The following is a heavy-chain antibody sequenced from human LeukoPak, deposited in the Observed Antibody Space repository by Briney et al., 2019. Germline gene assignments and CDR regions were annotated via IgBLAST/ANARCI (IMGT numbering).Heavy chain of an antibody. Sequence: SETLSLTCTVSGGSISSSSYYWSWIRQPPGKGLEWIGEINHNGRTSYNPSLKSRVTISVDTSKNQFSLKLSSVTAADTAVYYCARVRSPRYCSGGNCFHSRSYFYYYMDVWDKGTTVTVSS. J-gene: IGHJ6*03. V-gene: IGHV4-39*07. CDR3: ARVRSPRYCSGGNCFHSRSYFYYYMDV. CDR1: GGSISSSSYY. D-gene: IGHD2-15*01. CDR2: INHNGRT.